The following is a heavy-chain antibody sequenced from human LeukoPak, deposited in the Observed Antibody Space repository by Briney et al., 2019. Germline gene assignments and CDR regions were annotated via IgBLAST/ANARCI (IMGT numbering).Heavy chain of an antibody. V-gene: IGHV3-23*01. CDR1: GFTFRSYG. CDR3: AKSWNYYDSSGDDALDI. D-gene: IGHD3-22*01. J-gene: IGHJ3*02. Sequence: GGSLRLSCAASGFTFRSYGMHWVRQAPGRGLEWVSGISGSGISTYYADSVKGRFTISRDNSKNTLYLQMNSLRVEDTAVYYCAKSWNYYDSSGDDALDIWGQGTMVTVSS. CDR2: ISGSGIST.